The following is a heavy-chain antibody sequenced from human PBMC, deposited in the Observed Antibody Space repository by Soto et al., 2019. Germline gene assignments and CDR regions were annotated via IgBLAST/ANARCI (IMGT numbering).Heavy chain of an antibody. D-gene: IGHD1-26*01. J-gene: IGHJ6*02. V-gene: IGHV3-48*02. CDR2: ISSSSSTI. CDR1: GFTFSSYS. CDR3: ARDREAEWELTYYYYYGMDV. Sequence: GGSLRLSCAASGFTFSSYSMNWVRQAPGKGLEWVSYISSSSSTIYYADSVKGRFTISRDNAKNSLYLQMNSLRDEDTAVYYCARDREAEWELTYYYYYGMDVWGQGTTVTVSS.